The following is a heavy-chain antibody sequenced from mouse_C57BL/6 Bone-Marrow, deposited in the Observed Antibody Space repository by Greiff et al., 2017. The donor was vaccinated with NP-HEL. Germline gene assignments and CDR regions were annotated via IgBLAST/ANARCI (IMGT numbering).Heavy chain of an antibody. CDR3: ARSGDPWFAY. CDR1: GYTFTSYW. Sequence: VQLQQSGAELVKPGASVKLSCKASGYTFTSYWMQWVKQRPGQGLEWIGEIDPSDSYTNYNQKFKGKATLTVDTSSSTAYMQLSSLTSEDAAVYYCARSGDPWFAYWGQGTLVTVSA. D-gene: IGHD2-13*01. CDR2: IDPSDSYT. J-gene: IGHJ3*01. V-gene: IGHV1-50*01.